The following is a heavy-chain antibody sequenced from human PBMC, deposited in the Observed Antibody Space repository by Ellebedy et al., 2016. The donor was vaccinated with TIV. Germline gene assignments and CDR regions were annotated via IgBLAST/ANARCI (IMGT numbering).Heavy chain of an antibody. Sequence: MPSETLSLTCTVSGGSVKSYYWSWVRQPPGKGLEWIGYVYHSGDTKYNPSLKSRVSMSLDMSKNHFSLRLTSVTATDTAGYYCARDFRGVDEPFDIWGQGTMVTVSS. V-gene: IGHV4-59*02. D-gene: IGHD3-10*01. CDR3: ARDFRGVDEPFDI. J-gene: IGHJ3*02. CDR1: GGSVKSYY. CDR2: VYHSGDT.